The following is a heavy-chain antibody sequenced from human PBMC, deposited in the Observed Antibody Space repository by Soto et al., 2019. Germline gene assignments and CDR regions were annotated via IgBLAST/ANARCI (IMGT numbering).Heavy chain of an antibody. D-gene: IGHD6-6*01. J-gene: IGHJ4*02. CDR3: ARPGSIAARDV. CDR2: INHSGST. CDR1: GGSFSGYY. Sequence: QVQLQQWGAGLLKPSETLSLTCAVYGGSFSGYYWSWIRQPPGKGLEWIGEINHSGSTNYNPSLKSRVTISVYTSKNQFSLKLSSVTAADTAVYYCARPGSIAARDVWGQGTLVTVSS. V-gene: IGHV4-34*01.